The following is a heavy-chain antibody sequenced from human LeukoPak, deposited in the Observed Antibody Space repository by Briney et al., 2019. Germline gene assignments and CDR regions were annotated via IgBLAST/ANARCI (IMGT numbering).Heavy chain of an antibody. D-gene: IGHD5-12*01. CDR2: IHGTGST. V-gene: IGHV4-4*09. Sequence: SETLSLTCTVSGGSTSSYYWTWFRQPPGMGLEWIGYIHGTGSTNYNPSLQSRVTISVDTSKNQFSLRLSSVTATDTAVYYCARLYSGYNYYFNYWGQGTLVTVSS. CDR1: GGSTSSYY. J-gene: IGHJ4*02. CDR3: ARLYSGYNYYFNY.